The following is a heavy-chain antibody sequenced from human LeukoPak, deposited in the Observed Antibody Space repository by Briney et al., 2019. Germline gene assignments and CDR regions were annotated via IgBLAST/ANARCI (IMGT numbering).Heavy chain of an antibody. CDR1: GYSFSTWW. D-gene: IGHD5-18*01. V-gene: IGHV3-7*01. CDR3: ARDPSRGYSYGYADY. Sequence: GVTVRLSCDLSGYSFSTWWMQWVRQPPGKGLEWVVDIRRDGCEKYYADSVEGRFTISRDNAKNTLHLQNNSLRSEDKTVYYCARDPSRGYSYGYADYWGQGSLVTVSS. J-gene: IGHJ4*02. CDR2: IRRDGCEK.